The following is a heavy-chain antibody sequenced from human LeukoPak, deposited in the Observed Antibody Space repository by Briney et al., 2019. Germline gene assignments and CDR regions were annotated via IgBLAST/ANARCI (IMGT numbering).Heavy chain of an antibody. D-gene: IGHD3-3*01. J-gene: IGHJ5*02. Sequence: ASVKVSCKASGYTFTSYDINWVRQATGQGLEWMGWMNPNSGNTGYAQKFQGRVTITRNTSISTAYMELSSLRSEDTAVYYCARGRGNRSFGTFGVVIIANWFDPWGQGTLVTVSS. V-gene: IGHV1-8*03. CDR2: MNPNSGNT. CDR3: ARGRGNRSFGTFGVVIIANWFDP. CDR1: GYTFTSYD.